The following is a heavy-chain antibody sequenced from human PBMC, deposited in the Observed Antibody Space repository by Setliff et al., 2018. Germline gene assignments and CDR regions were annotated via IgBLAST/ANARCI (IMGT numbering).Heavy chain of an antibody. CDR3: AREGRSSTRGWYMDA. J-gene: IGHJ6*03. V-gene: IGHV4-39*07. D-gene: IGHD2-2*01. CDR2: IFYSGST. Sequence: LSLTCTVSGASITNINYYWGLIRQPPGKGLEWIGSIFYSGSTDYKPSLKSRATISVDTSKNQFSLKLTSMTAADTAVYFCAREGRSSTRGWYMDAWGKGTSVTVPS. CDR1: GASITNINYY.